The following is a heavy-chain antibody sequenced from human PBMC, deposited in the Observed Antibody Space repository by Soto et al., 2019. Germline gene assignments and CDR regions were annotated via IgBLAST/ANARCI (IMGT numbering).Heavy chain of an antibody. CDR3: AKSAGDFWSGYFDY. D-gene: IGHD3-3*01. Sequence: EVQLLESGGGLVQPGGSLRLSCAASGFTFSSYAINWVRQAPGKGLEWVSTISGSGVSTKFADSVEGRFTFSRDNSKNTVYLQCNSLRTQDTAVYYCAKSAGDFWSGYFDYWGQGTLVTVSS. CDR1: GFTFSSYA. V-gene: IGHV3-23*01. CDR2: ISGSGVST. J-gene: IGHJ4*02.